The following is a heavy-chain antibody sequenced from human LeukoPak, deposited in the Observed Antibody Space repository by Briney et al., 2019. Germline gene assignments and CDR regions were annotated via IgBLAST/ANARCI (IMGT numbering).Heavy chain of an antibody. J-gene: IGHJ1*01. V-gene: IGHV1-8*01. CDR1: GYTFISYD. CDR2: MNPNSGNT. Sequence: ASVKVSCKASGYTFISYDIHWVRQATGQGLEWMGWMNPNSGNTGYAQKFQGRVTMTRNTSISTAYMELSSLRSEDTAVYYCARYEPLLRYFQHWGQGTLVTVSS. CDR3: ARYEPLLRYFQH. D-gene: IGHD3-16*01.